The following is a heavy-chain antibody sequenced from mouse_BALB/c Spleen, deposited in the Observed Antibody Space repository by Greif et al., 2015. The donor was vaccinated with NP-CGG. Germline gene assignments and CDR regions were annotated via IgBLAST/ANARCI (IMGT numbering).Heavy chain of an antibody. Sequence: QVHVKQSGAELVKPGASVKLSCKASGYTFTSYYMYWVKQRPGQGLERIGEINPSNGGTNFNEKFKSKATLTVDKSSSTAYMQLSSLTSEDSAVYYCTRRGYYGPDYWGQGTSVTVSS. D-gene: IGHD1-2*01. CDR1: GYTFTSYY. J-gene: IGHJ4*01. CDR3: TRRGYYGPDY. CDR2: INPSNGGT. V-gene: IGHV1S81*02.